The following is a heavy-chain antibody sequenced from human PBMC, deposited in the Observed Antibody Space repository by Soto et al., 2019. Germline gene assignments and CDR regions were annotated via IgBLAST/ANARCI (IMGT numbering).Heavy chain of an antibody. Sequence: EVQLVESGGGLVQPGGSLRLSCAASGFTISSYWMHWVRQAPGKGLVWVSRINSDESSTSYADSVKGRFTISRDNGKNTMYLQMNNPRTEDTAMYYCARGGDDHSSVWWFDPWGQGTLVTVSS. CDR1: GFTISSYW. CDR2: INSDESST. D-gene: IGHD6-25*01. CDR3: ARGGDDHSSVWWFDP. J-gene: IGHJ5*02. V-gene: IGHV3-74*01.